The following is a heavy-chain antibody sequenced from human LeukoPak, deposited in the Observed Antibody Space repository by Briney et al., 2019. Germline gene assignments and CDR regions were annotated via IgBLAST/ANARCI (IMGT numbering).Heavy chain of an antibody. J-gene: IGHJ4*02. CDR3: ARQKQSHGNFDY. D-gene: IGHD1-1*01. CDR1: GFTVSSYA. V-gene: IGHV3-13*01. CDR2: LGIAGDT. Sequence: GGSLRLSCAASGFTVSSYAMHWVRQPIGKGLEWVSALGIAGDTFYPGSVKGRFTISRENAKNALYLQMNSLRAEDTAMYYCARQKQSHGNFDYWGQGTLVTVSS.